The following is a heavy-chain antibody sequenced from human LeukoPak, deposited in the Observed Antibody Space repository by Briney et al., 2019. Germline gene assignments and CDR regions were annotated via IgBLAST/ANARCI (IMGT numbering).Heavy chain of an antibody. CDR3: ARVSVADQQLVYYFDY. D-gene: IGHD6-13*01. CDR2: INHSGST. V-gene: IGHV4-34*01. J-gene: IGHJ4*02. CDR1: GGSFSGYY. Sequence: SETLSLTCAVHGGSFSGYYWHWFRQPPGKGLEWIGEINHSGSTKYNPSLKSRVTVSADTSKNQFSLKLSSVTAADTAAYYCARVSVADQQLVYYFDYWGQGTLVTVSS.